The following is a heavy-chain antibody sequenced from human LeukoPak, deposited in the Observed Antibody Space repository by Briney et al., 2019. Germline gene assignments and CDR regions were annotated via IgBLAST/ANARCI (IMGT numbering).Heavy chain of an antibody. D-gene: IGHD4-17*01. CDR1: GFTFSSYA. Sequence: PGGSLRLSCSASGFTFSSYAMHWVRQAPGKGLEYVSAISSNGGSTYYADSVKGRSTISRDNSKNTQYLQMSSLRAEDTAVYYCVKDSPDGDYANWFDPWGQGTLVTVSS. J-gene: IGHJ5*02. V-gene: IGHV3-64D*06. CDR3: VKDSPDGDYANWFDP. CDR2: ISSNGGST.